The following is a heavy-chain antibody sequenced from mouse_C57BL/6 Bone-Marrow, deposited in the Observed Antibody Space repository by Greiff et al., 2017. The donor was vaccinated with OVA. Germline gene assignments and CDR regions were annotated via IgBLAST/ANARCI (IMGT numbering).Heavy chain of an antibody. Sequence: QVQLKQPGAELVKPGASVTMSCKASGYTFTSYWITWVKQRPGQGLEWIGDIYPGSGSTNYNEKFKSKATLTVDTSSSTAYMQLSSLTSEDSAVYYCARGYYGSEAWFAYWGQGTLVTVSA. CDR3: ARGYYGSEAWFAY. J-gene: IGHJ3*01. V-gene: IGHV1-55*01. D-gene: IGHD1-1*01. CDR1: GYTFTSYW. CDR2: IYPGSGST.